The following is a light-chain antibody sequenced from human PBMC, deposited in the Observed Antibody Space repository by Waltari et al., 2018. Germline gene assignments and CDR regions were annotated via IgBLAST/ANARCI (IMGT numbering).Light chain of an antibody. CDR1: SSDVGGYNY. J-gene: IGLJ2*01. CDR3: SSYAGSNNVV. Sequence: QSALTQPPSASGSPGQSVPISCTGTSSDVGGYNYVPWYQPHPGKAPKLMIYEVSKRPSGVPDRFSGSKSGNTASLTVSGLQAEDEADYYCSSYAGSNNVVFGGGTKLTVL. CDR2: EVS. V-gene: IGLV2-8*01.